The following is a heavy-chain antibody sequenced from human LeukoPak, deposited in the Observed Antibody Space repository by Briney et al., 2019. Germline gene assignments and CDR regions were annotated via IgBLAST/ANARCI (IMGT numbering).Heavy chain of an antibody. CDR1: GGSISSGSYF. D-gene: IGHD6-19*01. CDR3: ATSGWYLLPGVY. CDR2: IYTSEST. J-gene: IGHJ4*02. Sequence: PSETLSLTCTVSGGSISSGSYFWSWIRQPAGKGLEWIGRIYTSESTNYNPSLKSRVTISVDTSKNQFSLKLTSVTAADTAVYYCATSGWYLLPGVYWGQGTLVTVSS. V-gene: IGHV4-61*02.